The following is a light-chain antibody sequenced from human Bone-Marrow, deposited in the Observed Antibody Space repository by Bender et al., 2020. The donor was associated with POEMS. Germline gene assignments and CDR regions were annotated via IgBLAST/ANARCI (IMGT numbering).Light chain of an antibody. J-gene: IGLJ1*01. Sequence: QLVLTQSPSASASLGASVKLTCTLSSGHSSYAIAWHQQQPEKGPRYLMILNSDGSHTKGDGIPDRFSGSNSGAERYLTISSLQSEDEADYYCQSADSRGTYRVFGTGTKVTVL. V-gene: IGLV4-69*01. CDR2: LNSDGSH. CDR3: QSADSRGTYRV. CDR1: SGHSSYA.